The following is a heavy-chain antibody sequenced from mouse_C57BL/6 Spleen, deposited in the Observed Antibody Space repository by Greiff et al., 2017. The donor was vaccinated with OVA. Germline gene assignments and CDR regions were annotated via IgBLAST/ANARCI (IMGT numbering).Heavy chain of an antibody. D-gene: IGHD1-1*01. J-gene: IGHJ4*01. Sequence: QVQLKQPGAELVMPGASVKLSCKASGYTFTSYWMHWVKQRPGQGLEWIGEIDPSDSYTNYNQKFKGKSTLTVDKSSSTAYMQLSSLTSEDSAVYYCALTTVNAMDYWGQGTSVTVSS. CDR3: ALTTVNAMDY. CDR2: IDPSDSYT. CDR1: GYTFTSYW. V-gene: IGHV1-69*01.